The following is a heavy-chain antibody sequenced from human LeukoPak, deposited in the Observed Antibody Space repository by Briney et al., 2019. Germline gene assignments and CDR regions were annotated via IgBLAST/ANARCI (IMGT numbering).Heavy chain of an antibody. V-gene: IGHV1-69*01. Sequence: GASVKVSCKASGGTFSSYAISWVRQAPGQGLEWMGGIIPIFGTANYAQKFQGRVTITADESTGTAYMELSSLRSEDTAVYYCAREGPNCDILTGYYRLYNWFDPWGQGTLVTVSS. CDR2: IIPIFGTA. CDR3: AREGPNCDILTGYYRLYNWFDP. D-gene: IGHD3-9*01. CDR1: GGTFSSYA. J-gene: IGHJ5*02.